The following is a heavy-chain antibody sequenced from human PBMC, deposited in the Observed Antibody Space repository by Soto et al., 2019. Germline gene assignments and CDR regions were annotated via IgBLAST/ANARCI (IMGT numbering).Heavy chain of an antibody. Sequence: QVQLVQSGAEVKQPGASVRVACKTSGYNFIDYVISWVRQAPGQGLEWVGWISASNGDSNFAQKVQGRVTMTTDTSTSTVYMELRSLRSDDSAVYFCARAATTTEKYYYYMDVWGKGTTVTVSS. J-gene: IGHJ6*03. CDR1: GYNFIDYV. CDR2: ISASNGDS. CDR3: ARAATTTEKYYYYMDV. D-gene: IGHD1-26*01. V-gene: IGHV1-18*01.